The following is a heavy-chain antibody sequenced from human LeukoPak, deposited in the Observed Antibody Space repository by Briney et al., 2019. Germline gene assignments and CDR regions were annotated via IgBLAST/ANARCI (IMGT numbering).Heavy chain of an antibody. CDR3: ARDRPPYYDFWSGCFDY. CDR2: LSGSGGST. J-gene: IGHJ4*02. CDR1: GFTFSSYA. Sequence: PGGSLRLSCAASGFTFSSYAMSWVRQAPGKGLEWVSALSGSGGSTYYADSVKGRFTISRDNSKNTLYLQMNSLRAEGTAVYYCARDRPPYYDFWSGCFDYWGQGTLVTVSS. D-gene: IGHD3-3*01. V-gene: IGHV3-23*01.